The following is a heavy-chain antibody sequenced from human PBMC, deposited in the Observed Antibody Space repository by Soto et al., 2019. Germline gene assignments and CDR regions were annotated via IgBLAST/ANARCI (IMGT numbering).Heavy chain of an antibody. V-gene: IGHV4-59*01. D-gene: IGHD5-18*01. CDR2: IYYSGST. J-gene: IGHJ4*02. CDR1: GGSISSYY. CDR3: ARDRYSYGYYDY. Sequence: QVQLQESGPGLVKPSETLSLTCTVSGGSISSYYWSWIRQPPGKGLEWIGYIYYSGSTNYNPSLKSRVTISVDTSKNQFSLKLSSVTAADTAVYYCARDRYSYGYYDYWGQGTLVTVSS.